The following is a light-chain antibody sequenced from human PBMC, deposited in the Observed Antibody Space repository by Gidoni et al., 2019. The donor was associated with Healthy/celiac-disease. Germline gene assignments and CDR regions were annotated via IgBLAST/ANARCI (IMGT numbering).Light chain of an antibody. CDR2: AAS. J-gene: IGKJ1*01. V-gene: IGKV1-39*01. CDR1: QSISSY. CDR3: QQSYSTPRT. Sequence: TQMSQSPSSLSASVGDRVTITCRESQSISSYLNWYQQKPGKAPKLLIYAASSLQSGVPSRFSGSGSGTDFTLTISSLQPEDFATYYCQQSYSTPRTFGQGTKVEIK.